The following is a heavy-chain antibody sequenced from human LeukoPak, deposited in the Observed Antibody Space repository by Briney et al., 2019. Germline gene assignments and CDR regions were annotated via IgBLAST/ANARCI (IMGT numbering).Heavy chain of an antibody. Sequence: GGSLRLSCAASGFTVSSNYMSWVRQAPGKGLEWVSVIYSGGSTYYADSVKGRFTISRDNSKNTLYLQMNSLRAEDTAVYYCVRDFRQFLEWLPTYYYYYYMDVWGKGTTVTVSS. J-gene: IGHJ6*03. CDR3: VRDFRQFLEWLPTYYYYYYMDV. V-gene: IGHV3-66*02. CDR2: IYSGGST. CDR1: GFTVSSNY. D-gene: IGHD3-3*01.